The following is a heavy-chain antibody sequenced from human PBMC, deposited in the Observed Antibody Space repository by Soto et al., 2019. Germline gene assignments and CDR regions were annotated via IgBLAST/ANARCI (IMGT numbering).Heavy chain of an antibody. J-gene: IGHJ3*02. D-gene: IGHD3-16*02. CDR1: GGSISSYY. CDR3: ARADYDYIWGSYRYGPLTGGIDI. Sequence: SETLSLTCTVSGGSISSYYWSWIRQPPGKGLEWIGYIYYSGSTNYNPSLKSRVTISVDTSKNQFSLKLSSVTAADTAVYYCARADYDYIWGSYRYGPLTGGIDIWGQGTMVTVSS. CDR2: IYYSGST. V-gene: IGHV4-59*01.